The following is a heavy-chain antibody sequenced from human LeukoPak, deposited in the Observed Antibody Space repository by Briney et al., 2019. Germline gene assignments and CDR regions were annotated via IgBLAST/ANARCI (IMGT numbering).Heavy chain of an antibody. CDR3: AREGGSGWYSGWFDP. CDR2: INPDGSEK. Sequence: PGGSLRLSCAASGFTFSSYWMSWVRQAPGKGLVWVANINPDGSEKKYVDSVKGRFIISGDNAENSVDLQMNSLRVEDTAVYYCAREGGSGWYSGWFDPWGQGTRVTVSS. CDR1: GFTFSSYW. D-gene: IGHD6-19*01. J-gene: IGHJ5*02. V-gene: IGHV3-7*03.